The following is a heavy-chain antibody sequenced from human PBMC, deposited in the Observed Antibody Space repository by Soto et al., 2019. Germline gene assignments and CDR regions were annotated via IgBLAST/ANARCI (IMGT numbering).Heavy chain of an antibody. CDR2: ISGSGGST. Sequence: QTGGSLRLSCAASGFTFSSYAMSWVRQAPGKGLEWVSAISGSGGSTYYADSVKGRFTISRDNSKNTLYLQMNSLRAEDTAVYYCAKDGVTIFGVVITRPYYYYYGMDVWGQGTTVTVSS. CDR3: AKDGVTIFGVVITRPYYYYYGMDV. J-gene: IGHJ6*02. CDR1: GFTFSSYA. D-gene: IGHD3-3*01. V-gene: IGHV3-23*01.